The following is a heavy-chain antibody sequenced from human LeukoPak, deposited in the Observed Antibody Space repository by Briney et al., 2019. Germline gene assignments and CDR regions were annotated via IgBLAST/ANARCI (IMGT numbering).Heavy chain of an antibody. V-gene: IGHV4-61*10. J-gene: IGHJ4*02. Sequence: SETLSLTCTVSGGSISSGSYYWSWIRQPAGKGLEWIGEINHSGSTNYNPSLKSRVTISVDTSKNQFSLKLSSVTAADTAVYYCARGFYYLDYWGQGTLVTVSS. CDR2: INHSGST. CDR3: ARGFYYLDY. CDR1: GGSISSGSYY.